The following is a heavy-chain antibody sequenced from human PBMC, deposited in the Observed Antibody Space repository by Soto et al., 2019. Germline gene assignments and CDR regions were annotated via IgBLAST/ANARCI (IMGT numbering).Heavy chain of an antibody. CDR1: GGSVSSDTHY. J-gene: IGHJ6*02. Sequence: SETLSLTCTVSGGSVSSDTHYWSWIRQPTGKRLEWIGFIYSSGSTNYNPSLKSRVTMSVDTSKNQFSLKLRSVIVADTAVYHCARFVRSCSGTTCYTRADVWGQGTTVTVS. CDR2: IYSSGST. CDR3: ARFVRSCSGTTCYTRADV. D-gene: IGHD2-2*02. V-gene: IGHV4-61*10.